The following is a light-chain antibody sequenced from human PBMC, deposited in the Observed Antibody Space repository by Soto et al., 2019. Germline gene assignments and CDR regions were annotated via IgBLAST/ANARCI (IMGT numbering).Light chain of an antibody. CDR2: DTS. CDR1: QSVRSY. CDR3: QQREQWPT. V-gene: IGKV3-11*01. Sequence: IGLTQYPATVSLSPGERATLSCRASQSVRSYLAWYQQKPGQAPRLLIYDTSNRAAGIPARFSGSGSGTDFALTISSLEPEDFAVYYCQQREQWPTFGGGTKVDI. J-gene: IGKJ4*01.